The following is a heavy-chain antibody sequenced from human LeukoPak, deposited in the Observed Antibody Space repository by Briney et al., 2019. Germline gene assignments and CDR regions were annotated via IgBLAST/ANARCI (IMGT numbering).Heavy chain of an antibody. D-gene: IGHD3-22*01. CDR3: AKGNDIGGYYYPHFDY. Sequence: PGGSLRLSCAASGFTFSSYWMNWVRQAPGKGLEWVAVISSDGNNKNYVDSVKGRFTFSRDNSKNTLYLQMNSLRAEDTAVYYCAKGNDIGGYYYPHFDYWGQGTLVTVSS. V-gene: IGHV3-30*18. CDR1: GFTFSSYW. CDR2: ISSDGNNK. J-gene: IGHJ4*02.